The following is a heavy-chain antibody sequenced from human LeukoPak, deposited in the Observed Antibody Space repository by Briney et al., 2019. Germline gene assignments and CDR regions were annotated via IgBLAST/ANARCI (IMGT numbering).Heavy chain of an antibody. J-gene: IGHJ4*02. CDR2: ISSSSSPI. V-gene: IGHV3-48*01. CDR1: GFIFSNYS. Sequence: GGSLRLSCAASGFIFSNYSMNWVRQAPGKGLEWVSYISSSSSPIYYADSVRGRFTISRDSAKNSLYLQMNSLGAEDTAVYYCARGGNDTSGYDFDYWGQGTLVTVSS. D-gene: IGHD3-22*01. CDR3: ARGGNDTSGYDFDY.